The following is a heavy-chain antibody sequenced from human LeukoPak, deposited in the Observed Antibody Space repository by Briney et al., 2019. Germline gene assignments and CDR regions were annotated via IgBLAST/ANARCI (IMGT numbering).Heavy chain of an antibody. V-gene: IGHV1-69*13. CDR3: ARLLVGASTTPLDY. CDR2: IIPIFGTA. CDR1: GGTFSSYA. J-gene: IGHJ4*02. Sequence: ASVKVSCKASGGTFSSYAISWVRQAPGQGLEWMGGIIPIFGTANYAQKFQGRVTITADESTSTAYVELSSLRSEDTAVYYCARLLVGASTTPLDYWGQGTLVTVSS. D-gene: IGHD1-26*01.